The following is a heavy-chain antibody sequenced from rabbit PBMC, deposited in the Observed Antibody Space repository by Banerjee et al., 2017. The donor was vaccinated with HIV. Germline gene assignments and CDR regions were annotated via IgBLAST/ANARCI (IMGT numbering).Heavy chain of an antibody. Sequence: LEESGGGLVKPGGTLTLTCTVSGFSFSSNWICRVRQAPGKGLEWIACIDTSDGDTDYANWPKGRFTMSKASSTTVTLQMTSLTAADTATYFCARNYVNVFDPWGPGTLVTVS. D-gene: IGHD1-1*01. CDR1: GFSFSSNW. V-gene: IGHV1S45*01. CDR2: IDTSDGDT. J-gene: IGHJ2*01. CDR3: ARNYVNVFDP.